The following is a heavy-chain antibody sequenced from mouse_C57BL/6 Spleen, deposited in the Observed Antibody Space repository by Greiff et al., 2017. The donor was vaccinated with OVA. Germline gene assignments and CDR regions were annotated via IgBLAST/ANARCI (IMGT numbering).Heavy chain of an antibody. J-gene: IGHJ2*01. CDR3: TRFYYGHY. Sequence: LVESGAELVRPGASVTLSCKASGYTFTDYDMPWVKQTPVHGLEWIGAIDPETGGTAYNQKFKGKAILTADKSSSTAYMELRSLTSEDSAVYYCTRFYYGHYWGQGTTLTVSS. CDR1: GYTFTDYD. V-gene: IGHV1-15*01. D-gene: IGHD1-1*01. CDR2: IDPETGGT.